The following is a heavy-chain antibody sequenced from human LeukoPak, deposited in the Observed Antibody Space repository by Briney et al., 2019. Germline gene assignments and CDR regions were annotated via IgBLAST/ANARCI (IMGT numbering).Heavy chain of an antibody. Sequence: SETLSLTCTVSGDSISISGYYWGWIRQPPGKGLEWIGSIYYSGNTHYNPSLKSRVTISVDTSKNQFSLKVTPVTAADTAVFYCARHEGATVFDYWGQGTLVTVSS. CDR2: IYYSGNT. CDR1: GDSISISGYY. CDR3: ARHEGATVFDY. V-gene: IGHV4-39*01. D-gene: IGHD1-26*01. J-gene: IGHJ4*02.